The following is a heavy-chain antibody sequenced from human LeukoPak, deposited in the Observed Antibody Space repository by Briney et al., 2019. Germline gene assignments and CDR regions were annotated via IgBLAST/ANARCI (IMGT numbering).Heavy chain of an antibody. J-gene: IGHJ4*02. Sequence: PSQTLSLTCTVSGGSISNNFLWSWIRQPPGKGLDWIGYIHHSGKTYFHPSHKSRVTISVDMSKNQFSLKLSPVTAADTAVYYCARLKLDCTSAACHTGYFDYWGQGTLVTVSS. CDR2: IHHSGKT. CDR1: GGSISNNFL. D-gene: IGHD2-2*02. V-gene: IGHV4-30-4*08. CDR3: ARLKLDCTSAACHTGYFDY.